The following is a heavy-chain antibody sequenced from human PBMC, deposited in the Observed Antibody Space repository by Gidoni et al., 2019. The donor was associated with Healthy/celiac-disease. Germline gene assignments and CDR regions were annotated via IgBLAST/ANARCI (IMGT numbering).Heavy chain of an antibody. D-gene: IGHD6-6*01. CDR1: GGSISSGSYY. J-gene: IGHJ6*02. CDR2: IYTSGST. Sequence: QVQLQESGPGLVKPSQTLSLTCTVSGGSISSGSYYWSWIRQPAGKGLEWIGRIYTSGSTNYNPSLKSRVTISVDTSKNQFSLKLSSVTAADTAVYYCARDESEDSRVPGVHYYYYGMDVWGQGTTVTVSS. CDR3: ARDESEDSRVPGVHYYYYGMDV. V-gene: IGHV4-61*02.